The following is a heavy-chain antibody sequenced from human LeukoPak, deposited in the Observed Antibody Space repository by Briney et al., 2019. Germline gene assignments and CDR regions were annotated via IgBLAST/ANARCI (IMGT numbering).Heavy chain of an antibody. Sequence: GGSLRLSCAASGFTFSSYGMHWVRQAPGKGLEWVAFIRYDGSNKYYADSVKGRFTISRDNSKNTLYLQMNSLRAEDTAVYYCAKDRRVVRGVLDYWGQGTLVTVSS. CDR1: GFTFSSYG. V-gene: IGHV3-30*02. CDR2: IRYDGSNK. D-gene: IGHD3-10*01. J-gene: IGHJ4*02. CDR3: AKDRRVVRGVLDY.